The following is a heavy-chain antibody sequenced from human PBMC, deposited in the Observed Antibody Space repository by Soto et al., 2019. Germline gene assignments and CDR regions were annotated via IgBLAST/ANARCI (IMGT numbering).Heavy chain of an antibody. V-gene: IGHV3-15*07. Sequence: EVPLVESGGGFVQPGGSLTLSCAASGFTFNNAWMNWVRQAPGKGLEWVGRIKSNTDGGSTAYGAAVKGRFTISRDDSKSTVYLQMNSLKTEDTAVYYCTTGGLGSWGQGTLVTVSS. J-gene: IGHJ1*01. D-gene: IGHD2-15*01. CDR2: IKSNTDGGST. CDR3: TTGGLGS. CDR1: GFTFNNAW.